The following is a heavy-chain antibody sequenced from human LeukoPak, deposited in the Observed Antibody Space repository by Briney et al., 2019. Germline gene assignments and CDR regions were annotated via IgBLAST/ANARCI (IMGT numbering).Heavy chain of an antibody. CDR2: INHGGST. V-gene: IGHV4-34*01. CDR1: GGSFSGYY. J-gene: IGHJ4*02. D-gene: IGHD5-12*01. CDR3: ATDKAWLFES. Sequence: SETLSLTCAVYGGSFSGYYWSWIRQPPGKGLEWIGEINHGGSTNYNPSLKSRVTISVDTSKNQFSLKLSSVTAEDAAVYYCATDKAWLFESWGQGTLVTVSS.